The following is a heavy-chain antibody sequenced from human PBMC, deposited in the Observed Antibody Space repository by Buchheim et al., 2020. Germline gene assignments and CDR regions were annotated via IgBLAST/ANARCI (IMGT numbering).Heavy chain of an antibody. CDR3: AKAFKEVVPAAMTIYYGMDV. D-gene: IGHD2-2*01. CDR1: GFTFSSYG. V-gene: IGHV3-30*18. J-gene: IGHJ6*02. CDR2: ISYDGRNK. Sequence: QVQLVESGGGVVQPGRSLRLSCAASGFTFSSYGMHWVRQAPGKGLEWVAVISYDGRNKNYADSAKGRFTISRDNSKNTLYLQMNSLRAEDTAVYYCAKAFKEVVPAAMTIYYGMDVWGQGTT.